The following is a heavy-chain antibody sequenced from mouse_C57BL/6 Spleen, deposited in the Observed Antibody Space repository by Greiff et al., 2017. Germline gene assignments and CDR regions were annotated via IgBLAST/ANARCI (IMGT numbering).Heavy chain of an antibody. CDR2: ISSGSSTI. J-gene: IGHJ4*01. CDR1: GFNFSDYG. Sequence: EVQRVESGGGLVKPGGSLKLSCAASGFNFSDYGMHWVRQAPEKGLEWVAYISSGSSTIYYADTVKGRFTISRDNAKNTLFLQMTSLRSDDTAMYYCARRNYGNYIVYAMYYWGQGTSVTVST. D-gene: IGHD2-1*01. CDR3: ARRNYGNYIVYAMYY. V-gene: IGHV5-17*01.